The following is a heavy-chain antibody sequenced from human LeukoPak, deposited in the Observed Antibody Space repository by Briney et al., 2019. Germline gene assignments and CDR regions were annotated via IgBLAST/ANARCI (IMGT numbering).Heavy chain of an antibody. CDR1: AFTFSSYG. Sequence: GGSLRLSCAASAFTFSSYGMHWVRQAPGKGLEWVAFIRYDGSNKYYADSVKGRFTISRDNSKNTLYLQMNSLRAEDTAVYYCAKVELGYCSSTSCWAFDIWGQGTMVTVSS. D-gene: IGHD2-2*01. CDR3: AKVELGYCSSTSCWAFDI. J-gene: IGHJ3*02. CDR2: IRYDGSNK. V-gene: IGHV3-30*02.